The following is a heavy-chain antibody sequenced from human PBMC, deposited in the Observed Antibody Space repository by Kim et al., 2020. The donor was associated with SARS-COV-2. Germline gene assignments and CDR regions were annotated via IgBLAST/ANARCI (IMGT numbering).Heavy chain of an antibody. CDR1: GGSISSGYYY. Sequence: SETLSLTCTVSGGSISSGYYYWSWIRQHPGKGLEWIGYIYYSGSTYYNPSLKSRVTISVDTSKNQFSLKLSSVTAADTAVYYCVRGRSGSIGGAFDIWGQGTMVTVSS. V-gene: IGHV4-31*03. J-gene: IGHJ3*02. D-gene: IGHD3-10*01. CDR2: IYYSGST. CDR3: VRGRSGSIGGAFDI.